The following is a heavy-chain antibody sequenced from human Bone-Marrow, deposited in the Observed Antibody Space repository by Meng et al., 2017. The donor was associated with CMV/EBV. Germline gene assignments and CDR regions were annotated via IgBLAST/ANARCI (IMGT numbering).Heavy chain of an antibody. Sequence: GESLKISCAASGFTFSSYWMSWVRQAPGKGLEWVANIKQDGSEKYYVDSVKGRFTISRDNAKNSLYLQMNSLRAEDTAVYYCARDANTIFGARYYYGMDVWGQGTTVTFSS. CDR3: ARDANTIFGARYYYGMDV. CDR1: GFTFSSYW. D-gene: IGHD3-3*01. J-gene: IGHJ6*02. V-gene: IGHV3-7*01. CDR2: IKQDGSEK.